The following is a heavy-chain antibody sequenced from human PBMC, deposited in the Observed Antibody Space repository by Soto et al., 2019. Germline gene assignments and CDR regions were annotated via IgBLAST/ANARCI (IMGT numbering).Heavy chain of an antibody. CDR2: IYHSGST. V-gene: IGHV4-38-2*01. CDR1: GYSISSGYY. CDR3: ARVLAVAGIYYYYGMDV. J-gene: IGHJ6*02. D-gene: IGHD6-19*01. Sequence: SETLSLTCAVSGYSISSGYYWGWIRQPPGKGLEWIGSIYHSGSTYYNPSLKSRVTISVDTSKNQFSLELSSVTAADTAVYYCARVLAVAGIYYYYGMDVWGQGTTVTVSS.